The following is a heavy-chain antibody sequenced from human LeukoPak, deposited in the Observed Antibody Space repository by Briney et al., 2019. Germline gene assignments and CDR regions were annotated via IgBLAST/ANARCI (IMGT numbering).Heavy chain of an antibody. CDR1: GFTFSDYW. Sequence: GGSLRLSCAASGFTFSDYWMSWVRQAPGKGLEWLAYIKQDGGEKYYVDSVKGRFTISRDNARNSLYLQMDSLGLEDRAVYYGATAGRYGTGYPDYWGQGTQVTVSS. D-gene: IGHD3/OR15-3a*01. V-gene: IGHV3-7*01. J-gene: IGHJ4*02. CDR2: IKQDGGEK. CDR3: ATAGRYGTGYPDY.